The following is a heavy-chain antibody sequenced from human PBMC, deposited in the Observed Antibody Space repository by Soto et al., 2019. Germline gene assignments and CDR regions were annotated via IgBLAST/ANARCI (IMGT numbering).Heavy chain of an antibody. CDR2: ISDDGSRT. CDR1: GFTFNTFE. J-gene: IGHJ4*02. D-gene: IGHD6-19*01. Sequence: DVQLLESGGGLVEPGGSLRLSCAASGFTFNTFEMSWVRQAPGRGLEWVSFISDDGSRTYYADAVKGRFTISRDNSKYTLYLQMNSLTVEDTAVYACVKGGWLDFWGQGTLGTVSS. CDR3: VKGGWLDF. V-gene: IGHV3-23*01.